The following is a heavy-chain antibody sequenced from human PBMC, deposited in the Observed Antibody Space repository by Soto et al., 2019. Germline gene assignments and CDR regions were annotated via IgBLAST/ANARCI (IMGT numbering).Heavy chain of an antibody. D-gene: IGHD1-1*01. CDR1: GGSFSSGGYY. CDR3: ARATSFSGHHGY. V-gene: IGHV4-31*03. J-gene: IGHJ4*02. Sequence: SETLSLTCTVSGGSFSSGGYYWSWIRQLPGKGLEWIGYIYYSGSTYYNPSLKSRFTISLDTSKNQFSLKLSSVTAADTAVYYCARATSFSGHHGYWGQGTLVSVSS. CDR2: IYYSGST.